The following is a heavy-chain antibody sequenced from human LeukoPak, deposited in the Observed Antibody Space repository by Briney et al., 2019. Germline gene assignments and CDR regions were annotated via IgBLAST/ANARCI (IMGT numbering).Heavy chain of an antibody. V-gene: IGHV3-21*01. D-gene: IGHD3-22*01. CDR1: GFTFSSYT. J-gene: IGHJ3*02. Sequence: GGSLRLSCAASGFTFSSYTMNWVRQAPGKELEWVSSISSSSSYIYYADSVKGRFTISRDNAKNSLYLQMNSLRAEDMAVYYCARVYDSRTFDIWGQGTMVTVSS. CDR3: ARVYDSRTFDI. CDR2: ISSSSSYI.